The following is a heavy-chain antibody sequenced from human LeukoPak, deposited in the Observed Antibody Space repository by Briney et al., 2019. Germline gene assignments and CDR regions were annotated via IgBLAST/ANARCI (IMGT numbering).Heavy chain of an antibody. CDR2: INHSGST. D-gene: IGHD3-16*02. CDR3: ARGRGSRNYDYVWESYRPFSYFDY. J-gene: IGHJ4*02. CDR1: GGSFSGYY. V-gene: IGHV4-34*01. Sequence: SETLSLTCAVYGGSFSGYYWSWIRQPPGKGLEWIGEINHSGSTNYNPSLKSRVTISVDTSKNQFSLKLSSVTAADTAVYYCARGRGSRNYDYVWESYRPFSYFDYWGQGTLVTVSS.